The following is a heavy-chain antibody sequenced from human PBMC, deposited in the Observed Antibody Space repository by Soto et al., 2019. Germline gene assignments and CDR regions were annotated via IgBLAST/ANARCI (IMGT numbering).Heavy chain of an antibody. V-gene: IGHV3-21*01. CDR2: ISSSSSYI. D-gene: IGHD2-2*02. CDR1: GFTFSSYS. J-gene: IGHJ4*02. CDR3: ARDTSIHRPIEY. Sequence: EVQLVESGGGLVKPGGSLRLSCAASGFTFSSYSMNWVRQAPGKGLEWVSSISSSSSYIYYADSVTGRFTISRDNAKNSLYLQMNSLRAEDTAVYYCARDTSIHRPIEYWGQGTLVTVSS.